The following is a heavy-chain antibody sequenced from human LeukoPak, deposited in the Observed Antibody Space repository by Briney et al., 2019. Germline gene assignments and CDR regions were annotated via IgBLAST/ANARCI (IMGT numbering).Heavy chain of an antibody. V-gene: IGHV3-30*02. CDR2: IRYDGSNK. J-gene: IGHJ4*02. D-gene: IGHD1-26*01. CDR3: ASTMGATRSLDY. CDR1: GFTFSSYG. Sequence: PGGSLRLSCAASGFTFSSYGMHWVRQAPGKGLEWVAFIRYDGSNKYYADSVKGRFTISRDNSKNTLYLQMNSLRAEDTAVYYCASTMGATRSLDYWGQGTLVTVSS.